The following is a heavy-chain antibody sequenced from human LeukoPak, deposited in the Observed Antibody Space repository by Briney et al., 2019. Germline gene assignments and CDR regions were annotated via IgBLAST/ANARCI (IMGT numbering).Heavy chain of an antibody. CDR3: ARSWSGLGEAWFDP. Sequence: PSETLSLTCAVYGGSFSGYYWSWIRQPPGKGLEWIGEINHSGSTNYNPSLKSRVTISVDTSMNQFSLKLSSVTAADTAVYYCARSWSGLGEAWFDPWGQGTLVTVSS. J-gene: IGHJ5*02. D-gene: IGHD3-3*01. CDR2: INHSGST. CDR1: GGSFSGYY. V-gene: IGHV4-34*01.